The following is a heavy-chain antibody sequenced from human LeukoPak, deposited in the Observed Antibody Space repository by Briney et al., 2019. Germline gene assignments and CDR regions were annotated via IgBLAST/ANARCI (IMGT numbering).Heavy chain of an antibody. D-gene: IGHD6-13*01. CDR1: GGSISSSSYY. V-gene: IGHV4-39*01. CDR3: IGHSNSCTGR. J-gene: IGHJ1*01. CDR2: IYYSGST. Sequence: SDTLSLTCTVSGGSISSSSYYWGWIRQPPGKGLEWIGTIYYSGSTYYNPSLKSRVTISVDTSKNQFSLKLSSVTAADTAVYYCIGHSNSCTGRWGQGTLVTVSS.